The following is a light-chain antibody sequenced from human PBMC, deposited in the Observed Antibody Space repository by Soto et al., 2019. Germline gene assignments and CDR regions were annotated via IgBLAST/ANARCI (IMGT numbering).Light chain of an antibody. V-gene: IGKV3-15*01. J-gene: IGKJ1*01. Sequence: EIVMTQSPATLSVSPGESATLSCRASQSVSNNLAWYQQKPGQAPRLLMYGASTRATGIPARFSGSGSGTEFTFTISSLQSEDFAVYYCQQYNNWPRTFGQGTKV. CDR2: GAS. CDR1: QSVSNN. CDR3: QQYNNWPRT.